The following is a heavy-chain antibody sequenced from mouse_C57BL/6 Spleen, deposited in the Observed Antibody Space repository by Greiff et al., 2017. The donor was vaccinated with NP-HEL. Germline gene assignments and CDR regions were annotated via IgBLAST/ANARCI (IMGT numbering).Heavy chain of an antibody. Sequence: EVMLVESGGGLVKPGGSLKLSCAASGFTFSDYGMHWVRQAPEKGLEWVAYISSGSSTIYYADTVKGRFTISRDNAKNTLFLQMTSLRSEDTDMYYCARIYTDYGAFDYWGQGTTLTVSS. CDR2: ISSGSSTI. J-gene: IGHJ2*01. CDR3: ARIYTDYGAFDY. D-gene: IGHD2-4*01. V-gene: IGHV5-17*01. CDR1: GFTFSDYG.